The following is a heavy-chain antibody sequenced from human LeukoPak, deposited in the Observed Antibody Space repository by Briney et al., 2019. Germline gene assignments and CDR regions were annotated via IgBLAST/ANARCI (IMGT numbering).Heavy chain of an antibody. CDR3: TTGGLRFLEWLLYMDAFDI. J-gene: IGHJ3*02. D-gene: IGHD3-3*01. CDR2: ISGSSSTI. Sequence: GGSLRLSCAASGFTFSDYYMSWIRQAPGKGLEWVSYISGSSSTIYYADSVKGRFTISRDNDKNSLYLQMNSLKTEDTAVYYCTTGGLRFLEWLLYMDAFDIWGQGTMVTVSS. V-gene: IGHV3-11*01. CDR1: GFTFSDYY.